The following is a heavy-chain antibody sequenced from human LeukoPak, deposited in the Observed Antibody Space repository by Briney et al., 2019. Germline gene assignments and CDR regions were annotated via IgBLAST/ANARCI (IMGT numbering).Heavy chain of an antibody. Sequence: PSETLSLTCTASGGSITGTNFYWGWIRQSPGKGLEWVGSVNARGSTAYHPSLKSRVTISADTSQNQFSLRLRSVTAAYTAVYYCARELNWGQGILVTVSS. CDR1: GGSITGTNFY. J-gene: IGHJ4*02. CDR2: VNARGST. V-gene: IGHV4-39*07. CDR3: ARELN.